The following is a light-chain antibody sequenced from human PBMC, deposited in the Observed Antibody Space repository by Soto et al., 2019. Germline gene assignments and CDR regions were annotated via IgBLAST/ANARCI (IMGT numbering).Light chain of an antibody. J-gene: IGLJ3*02. CDR3: AAWDDGLSGSWV. CDR2: RNN. V-gene: IGLV1-47*01. Sequence: QSVLPQPPSASGTPGQRVTISCSGSSSNIGSNYVYWYQQLPGTAPKLLIYRNNQRPSGVPDRFSGSKSGTSASLAISGLRSEDEADYYCAAWDDGLSGSWVFGGGTKLTVL. CDR1: SSNIGSNY.